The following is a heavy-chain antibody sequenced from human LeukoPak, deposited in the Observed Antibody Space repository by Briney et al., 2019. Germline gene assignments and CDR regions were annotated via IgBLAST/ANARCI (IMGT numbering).Heavy chain of an antibody. J-gene: IGHJ4*02. CDR3: ARGQLGNFDF. V-gene: IGHV1-3*01. Sequence: ASVKVSCKASGYTFSNYAMHWVRQAPGQRLEWMGWINAGDGNTKYSQKFQGRVTITWDTSASTAYMELSSLRSEDTAVCYCARGQLGNFDFWGQGTLVTVSS. D-gene: IGHD6-6*01. CDR1: GYTFSNYA. CDR2: INAGDGNT.